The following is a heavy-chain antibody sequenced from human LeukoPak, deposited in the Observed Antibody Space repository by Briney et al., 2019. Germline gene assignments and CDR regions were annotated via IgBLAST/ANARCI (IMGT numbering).Heavy chain of an antibody. V-gene: IGHV3-30-3*01. Sequence: GGSLRLSCAASGFTLSSYAMHWVRQAPGKGLEWVAVISYDGSNKYYADSVKGRFTISRDNSKNTLYLQMNSLRAEDTAVYYCARAGNYYDSSGYYGGPFDAFDIWGQGTMVTVSS. D-gene: IGHD3-22*01. J-gene: IGHJ3*02. CDR3: ARAGNYYDSSGYYGGPFDAFDI. CDR2: ISYDGSNK. CDR1: GFTLSSYA.